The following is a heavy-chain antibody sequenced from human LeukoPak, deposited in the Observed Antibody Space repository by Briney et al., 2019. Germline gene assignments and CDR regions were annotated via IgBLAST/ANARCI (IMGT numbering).Heavy chain of an antibody. V-gene: IGHV3-48*01. CDR3: ARDSAYCGGITCYTDY. D-gene: IGHD2-21*01. Sequence: GGSLRLSCATSGFTFSTFSINWVSQAPGKGLEWVSYISDGGGTTNYADSVKGRFTISRDNAKNSLYLQMNSLRAEDTAVYYCARDSAYCGGITCYTDYWGQGTLVTVSS. CDR2: ISDGGGTT. J-gene: IGHJ4*02. CDR1: GFTFSTFS.